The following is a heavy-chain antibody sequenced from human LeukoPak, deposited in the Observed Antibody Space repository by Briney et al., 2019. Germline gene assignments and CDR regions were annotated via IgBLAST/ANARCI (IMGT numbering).Heavy chain of an antibody. CDR1: GFSFDDYA. V-gene: IGHV3-9*01. CDR3: AKDWYSSSLLAFDI. CDR2: ISWNSGSI. D-gene: IGHD6-13*01. Sequence: PGGSLRLSCTASGFSFDDYAMHWVRQAPGKGLEWVSGISWNSGSIGYADSVKGRFTMSRDKSKNSLYLQLNSLRAEDTALYYCAKDWYSSSLLAFDIWGQGTMVTVSS. J-gene: IGHJ3*02.